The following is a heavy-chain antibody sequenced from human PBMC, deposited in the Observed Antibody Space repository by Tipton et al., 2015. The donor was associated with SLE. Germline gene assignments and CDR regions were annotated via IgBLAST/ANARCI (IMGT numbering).Heavy chain of an antibody. D-gene: IGHD3-3*01. J-gene: IGHJ3*02. CDR2: IYTSGST. CDR1: GGSISSGSYY. V-gene: IGHV4-61*02. CDR3: ARHGAYYDFWSGANGAFDI. Sequence: TLSLTCTVSGGSISSGSYYWSWIRQPAGKGLEWIGRIYTSGSTYYNPSLQSRVTISADTSKNQFSLKLSSVTAADTAVYYCARHGAYYDFWSGANGAFDIWGQGTMVTVSS.